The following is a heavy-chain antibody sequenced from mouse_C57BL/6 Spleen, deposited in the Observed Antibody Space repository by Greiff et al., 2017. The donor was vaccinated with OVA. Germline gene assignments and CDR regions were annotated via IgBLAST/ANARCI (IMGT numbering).Heavy chain of an antibody. V-gene: IGHV1-66*01. J-gene: IGHJ2*01. CDR2: IYPGSGNT. CDR3: ANYYFDY. CDR1: GYSFTSYY. Sequence: VQGVESGPELVKPGASVKISCKASGYSFTSYYIHWVKQRPGQGLEWIGWIYPGSGNTKYNEKFKGKATLTADTSSSTAYMQLSSLTSEDSAVYYCANYYFDYWGQGTTLTVSS.